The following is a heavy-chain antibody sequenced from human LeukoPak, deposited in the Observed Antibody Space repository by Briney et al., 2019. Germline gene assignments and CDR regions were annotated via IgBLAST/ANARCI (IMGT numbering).Heavy chain of an antibody. CDR1: GFTFSSYG. Sequence: GGSLRLSCTASGFTFSSYGMHRVRQAPGKGVEWVAVIWFDGSNKYYADSVKGRLTISRDNSKSTLYLQMNSLRAEDTAVYYCAKAVAATGHYYFGMDVWGQGTTVTVSS. CDR3: AKAVAATGHYYFGMDV. V-gene: IGHV3-33*06. D-gene: IGHD6-19*01. J-gene: IGHJ6*02. CDR2: IWFDGSNK.